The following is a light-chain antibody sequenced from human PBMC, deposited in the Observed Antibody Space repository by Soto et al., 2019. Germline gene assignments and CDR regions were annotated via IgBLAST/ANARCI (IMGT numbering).Light chain of an antibody. Sequence: EIVLTQSPGTLSLSPVERATLSCRASQSVSESLAWYQQKPGQAPRLLIYDVSYRATGIPVRFSGSGSGTDFTLTISSLEPEDFAVYYCQQRSDWLPITFGQGTRLEIK. CDR3: QQRSDWLPIT. V-gene: IGKV3-11*01. J-gene: IGKJ5*01. CDR2: DVS. CDR1: QSVSES.